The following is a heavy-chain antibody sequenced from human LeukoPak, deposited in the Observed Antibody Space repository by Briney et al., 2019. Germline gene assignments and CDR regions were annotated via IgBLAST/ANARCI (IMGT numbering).Heavy chain of an antibody. Sequence: PGGSLRLSCAASGFTFSSYAMSWVRQAPGKGLKWVSAISGSGGSTYYADSVKGRFTISRDNSKNTLYLQMNSLRAEDTAVYYCAKAKSALVRGAPNYYYYGMDVWGQGTTVTVSS. CDR2: ISGSGGST. CDR1: GFTFSSYA. V-gene: IGHV3-23*01. J-gene: IGHJ6*02. CDR3: AKAKSALVRGAPNYYYYGMDV. D-gene: IGHD3-10*01.